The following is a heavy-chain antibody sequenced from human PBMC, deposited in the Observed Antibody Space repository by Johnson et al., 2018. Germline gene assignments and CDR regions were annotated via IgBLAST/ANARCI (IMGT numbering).Heavy chain of an antibody. D-gene: IGHD1-26*01. CDR3: AKEVFSGSYPTHYGMDV. Sequence: QVQLVQSGGGAVQPGRSLRLSCAASGFTFSSYAMHWVRQAPGKGLEWVALISYDRSNQYYADSVKGRLTISRDTSRNTLYLQMDSLRAEDTAVYYCAKEVFSGSYPTHYGMDVWGQGTTVTVSS. J-gene: IGHJ6*02. CDR1: GFTFSSYA. CDR2: ISYDRSNQ. V-gene: IGHV3-30*18.